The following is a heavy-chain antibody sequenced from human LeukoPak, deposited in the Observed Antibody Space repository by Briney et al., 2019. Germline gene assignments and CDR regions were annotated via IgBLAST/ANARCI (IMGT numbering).Heavy chain of an antibody. D-gene: IGHD3-22*01. CDR3: ARDSNHYYYDSSGLDY. Sequence: GGSLRLSCAASGFTFSSYWMSWVRQAPGKGLEWVANIKQDGSEKYYVDSVKGRFTISRDNAKNSLYLQMNSLRAEDTAVYYCARDSNHYYYDSSGLDYWGKGTLVTVSS. V-gene: IGHV3-7*01. CDR2: IKQDGSEK. CDR1: GFTFSSYW. J-gene: IGHJ4*02.